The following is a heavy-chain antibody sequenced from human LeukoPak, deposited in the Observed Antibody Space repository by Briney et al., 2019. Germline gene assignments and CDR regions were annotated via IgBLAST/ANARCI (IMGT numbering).Heavy chain of an antibody. Sequence: EASVKVSCKASGFAFTTSAVQWVPQARGQRLEWIGWIVVGSGNTNYAQKFQERVTITRDMSTSTAYLELSKLRSEDTAVYHCAVGVLYYFDYWGQGTLVTVSS. CDR1: GFAFTTSA. V-gene: IGHV1-58*01. J-gene: IGHJ4*02. CDR3: AVGVLYYFDY. CDR2: IVVGSGNT. D-gene: IGHD2-8*02.